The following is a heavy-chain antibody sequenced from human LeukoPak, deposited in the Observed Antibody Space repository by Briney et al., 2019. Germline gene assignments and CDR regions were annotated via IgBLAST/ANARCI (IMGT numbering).Heavy chain of an antibody. Sequence: SETLSLTCAVSGVSIRSSNWWSWVRQPPGKGLEWIGEIYHSGSTNYNPSLKSRVTISVDKSKNQFSLKLSSVTAADTAVYYCATPPDSYGMDVWGQGTTVTVSS. D-gene: IGHD1-14*01. V-gene: IGHV4-4*02. J-gene: IGHJ6*02. CDR1: GVSIRSSNW. CDR2: IYHSGST. CDR3: ATPPDSYGMDV.